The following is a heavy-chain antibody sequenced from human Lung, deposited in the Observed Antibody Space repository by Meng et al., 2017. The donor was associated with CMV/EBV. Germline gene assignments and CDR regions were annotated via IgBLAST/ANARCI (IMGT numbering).Heavy chain of an antibody. D-gene: IGHD6-6*01. J-gene: IGHJ4*02. CDR1: GFTFSSYA. V-gene: IGHV3-23*01. CDR3: AKDFEYSSSSGEFDY. Sequence: LTCAASGFTFSSYAMSWVRQAPGKGLEWVSAISGSGGSTYYADSVKGRFTISRDNSKNTLYLQMNSLRAEDTAVYYCAKDFEYSSSSGEFDYWGQGTLVTVSS. CDR2: ISGSGGST.